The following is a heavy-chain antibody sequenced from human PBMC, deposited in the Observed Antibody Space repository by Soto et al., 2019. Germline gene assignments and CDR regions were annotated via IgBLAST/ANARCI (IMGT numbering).Heavy chain of an antibody. CDR1: GFTFSNYS. Sequence: PGGSLRLSCVGSGFTFSNYSSSWVRQAPGKGLEWVSSISSRSDIYFADSVKGRFTISRDNAKNSVSLQMNSLRAEDTAVYYCAREYTAWPLAYGLDLWGQGTTVTVSS. CDR3: AREYTAWPLAYGLDL. V-gene: IGHV3-21*01. D-gene: IGHD2-2*02. CDR2: ISSRSDI. J-gene: IGHJ6*02.